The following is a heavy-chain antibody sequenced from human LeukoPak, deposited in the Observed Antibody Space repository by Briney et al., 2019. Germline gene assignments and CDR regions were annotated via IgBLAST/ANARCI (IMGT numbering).Heavy chain of an antibody. D-gene: IGHD3-3*01. CDR3: ARGSLEGFFDY. Sequence: GGSLRLSCAASGFTFSSYSMTWVRQAPGKGLEWVSSISSSSSYIYYADSVKGRFTISRDNAKNSLYLQMNSLRAEDTAVYYCARGSLEGFFDYWGQGTLVTVSS. V-gene: IGHV3-21*01. CDR2: ISSSSSYI. CDR1: GFTFSSYS. J-gene: IGHJ4*02.